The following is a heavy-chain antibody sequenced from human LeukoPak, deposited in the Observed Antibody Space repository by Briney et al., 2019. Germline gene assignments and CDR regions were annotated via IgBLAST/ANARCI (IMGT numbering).Heavy chain of an antibody. CDR3: ARAGYSYGYIGYFDY. V-gene: IGHV1-18*01. J-gene: IGHJ4*02. D-gene: IGHD5-18*01. CDR2: ISVYNGNT. Sequence: GASVKVSCKASGYIFNVYGITWVRQARGQGLEWMGWISVYNGNTQYGQKFQGRVTTTADTSTSTAYMELRSLTSDDTAMYYCARAGYSYGYIGYFDYWGQGTLVTVSS. CDR1: GYIFNVYG.